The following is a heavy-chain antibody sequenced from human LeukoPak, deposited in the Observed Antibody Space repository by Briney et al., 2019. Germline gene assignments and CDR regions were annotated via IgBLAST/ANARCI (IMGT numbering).Heavy chain of an antibody. Sequence: GGSLRLSCAASGFTFSSYAMSWVRQAPGKGLEWVSAISGSGGSTYYADSVKGRFTISRDNSKNTLYLQMNSLRAEDTAVYYCAKSIKKVAVTTSDYFDYWGQGTLVTVSS. V-gene: IGHV3-23*01. D-gene: IGHD4-17*01. CDR1: GFTFSSYA. J-gene: IGHJ4*02. CDR2: ISGSGGST. CDR3: AKSIKKVAVTTSDYFDY.